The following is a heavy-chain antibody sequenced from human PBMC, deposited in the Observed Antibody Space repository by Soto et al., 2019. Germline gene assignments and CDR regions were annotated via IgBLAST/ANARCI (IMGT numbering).Heavy chain of an antibody. CDR3: ARRPRDSNYYMDV. D-gene: IGHD4-4*01. V-gene: IGHV1-69*02. CDR2: IIPILGIA. Sequence: QVQLVQSGAEVKKPGSSVKVSCKASGGTFSSYTISWVRQAPGQGLEWMGRIIPILGIANYAQKFQGRVMITADKSTSTAYMELSSLRSEDTAVYYCARRPRDSNYYMDVWGKGTTVTVSS. J-gene: IGHJ6*03. CDR1: GGTFSSYT.